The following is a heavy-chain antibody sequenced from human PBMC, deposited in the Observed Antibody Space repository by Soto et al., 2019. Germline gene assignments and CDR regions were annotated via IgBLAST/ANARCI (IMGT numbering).Heavy chain of an antibody. J-gene: IGHJ4*02. V-gene: IGHV4-31*03. CDR3: ARGSAPSFYILTGYPDY. CDR2: IYYSGST. CDR1: GGSISSGGYY. Sequence: QVQLQESGPGLVKPSQTLSLTCTVSGGSISSGGYYWSWIRQHPGKGLEWIGYIYYSGSTYYNPSLKSRVTISVDTSKNQFSLKLSSVTAADTAVYCCARGSAPSFYILTGYPDYWGRGTLVTVSS. D-gene: IGHD3-9*01.